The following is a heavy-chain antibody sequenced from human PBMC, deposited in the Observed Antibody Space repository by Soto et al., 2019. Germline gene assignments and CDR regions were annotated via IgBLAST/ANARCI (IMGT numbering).Heavy chain of an antibody. J-gene: IGHJ3*02. Sequence: GGSLRLSCAASGFTFSSYAMSWVRQAPGKGLEWVSAISGSGGSTYYADSVKGRFTISRDNSKNTLYLQMNSLRAEDTAVYYCAKEGRTIFPTYDAFDIWGQGTMVTVSS. V-gene: IGHV3-23*01. CDR2: ISGSGGST. CDR3: AKEGRTIFPTYDAFDI. D-gene: IGHD1-1*01. CDR1: GFTFSSYA.